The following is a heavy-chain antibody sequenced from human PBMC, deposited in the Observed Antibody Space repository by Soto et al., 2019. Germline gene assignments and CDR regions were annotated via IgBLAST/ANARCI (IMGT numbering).Heavy chain of an antibody. J-gene: IGHJ4*02. CDR2: IRSKANSYAT. Sequence: LRLSCAASGFTFSGSAMHWVRQASGKGLEWVGRIRSKANSYATAYAASVKGRFTISRDDSKNTAYLQMNSLKTEDTAVYYCTRAARPDSSSYYYWRQGTLVTVAA. V-gene: IGHV3-73*01. D-gene: IGHD3-22*01. CDR3: TRAARPDSSSYYY. CDR1: GFTFSGSA.